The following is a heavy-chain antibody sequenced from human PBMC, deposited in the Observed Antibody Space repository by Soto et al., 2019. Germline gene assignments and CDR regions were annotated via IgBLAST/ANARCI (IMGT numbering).Heavy chain of an antibody. CDR2: INPSGGST. D-gene: IGHD6-6*01. V-gene: IGHV1-46*01. CDR1: GYTFTSYY. CDR3: ARSSQGYYGMDV. Sequence: GASVKVSRKASGYTFTSYYMHWVRQAPGQGLEWMGIINPSGGSTSYAQKFQGRVTMTRDTSTSTVYMELSSLRSEDTAVYYCARSSQGYYGMDVWGQGTTVTVSS. J-gene: IGHJ6*02.